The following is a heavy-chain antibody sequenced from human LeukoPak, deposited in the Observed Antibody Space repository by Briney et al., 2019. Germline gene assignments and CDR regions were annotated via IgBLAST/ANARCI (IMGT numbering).Heavy chain of an antibody. CDR2: INSDGSST. CDR1: GFTFSSYW. CDR3: ARGNYYDSSGYYYVMGGFDY. V-gene: IGHV3-74*01. J-gene: IGHJ4*02. D-gene: IGHD3-22*01. Sequence: GGSLRLSCAASGFTFSSYWMHWVRQAPGKGLVWVSRINSDGSSTSYADSVKGRLTISRDNAKNTLYLQMNSLRAEDTAVYYCARGNYYDSSGYYYVMGGFDYWGQGTLVTVSS.